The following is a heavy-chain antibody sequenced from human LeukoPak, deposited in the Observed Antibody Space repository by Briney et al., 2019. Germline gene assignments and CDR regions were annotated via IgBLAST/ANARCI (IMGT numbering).Heavy chain of an antibody. Sequence: GRSLRLSCAASGFTFSSYAMHWVRQAPGKGLEWVAVISYDGSNKYYADSVKGRFTISRDNSKNTLYLQMNSLRAEDTAVYYRARDRDDPTYYYDSSGYQLDYWGQGTLVTVSS. J-gene: IGHJ4*02. CDR1: GFTFSSYA. CDR2: ISYDGSNK. D-gene: IGHD3-22*01. V-gene: IGHV3-30-3*01. CDR3: ARDRDDPTYYYDSSGYQLDY.